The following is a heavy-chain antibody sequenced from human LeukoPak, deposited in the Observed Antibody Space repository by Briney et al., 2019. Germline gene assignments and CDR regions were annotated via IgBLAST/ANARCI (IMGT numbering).Heavy chain of an antibody. CDR3: ARGQPPSYYDMDV. CDR1: GFTFSSYG. D-gene: IGHD6-13*01. Sequence: GRSLRLSCAASGFTFSSYGMRWVRQAPGKGLEWVAVIWSDGSSKHYADSVKGRFTISRDNSKNTLYLQMNSLRGEDTAVYYCARGQPPSYYDMDVWGQGTTVTVSS. V-gene: IGHV3-33*01. J-gene: IGHJ6*02. CDR2: IWSDGSSK.